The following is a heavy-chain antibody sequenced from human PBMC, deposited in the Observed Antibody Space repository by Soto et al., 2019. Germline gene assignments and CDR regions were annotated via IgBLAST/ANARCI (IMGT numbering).Heavy chain of an antibody. Sequence: QVQLVESGGGVVQPGRSLRLSCAASGFTFSSYGMHWVRQAPGKGLEWVAVISYDGSNKYYADSVKGRFTMSRDNSKNTLYLKMNSLVAEDAAVYYCAPWYGAFDYWGQGTLVTVSS. CDR3: APWYGAFDY. CDR2: ISYDGSNK. D-gene: IGHD4-17*01. J-gene: IGHJ4*02. V-gene: IGHV3-30*03. CDR1: GFTFSSYG.